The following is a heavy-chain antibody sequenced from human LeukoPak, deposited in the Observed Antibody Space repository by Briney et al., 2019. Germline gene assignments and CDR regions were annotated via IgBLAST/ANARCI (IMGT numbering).Heavy chain of an antibody. D-gene: IGHD2-15*01. Sequence: SGGFLRLSCAASGFTFSSYSMNWVRQAPGKGLEWVSSISSSSSYIYYADSVKGRFTISRDNAKNSLYLQMNSLRAEDTAVYYCAREYSPGGLVFDYWGQGTLVTVSS. J-gene: IGHJ4*02. CDR1: GFTFSSYS. V-gene: IGHV3-21*01. CDR2: ISSSSSYI. CDR3: AREYSPGGLVFDY.